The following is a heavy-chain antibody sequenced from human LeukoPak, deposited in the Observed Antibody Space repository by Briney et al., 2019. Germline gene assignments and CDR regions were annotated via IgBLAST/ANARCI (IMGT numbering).Heavy chain of an antibody. Sequence: ASVKVSCKASGYTFTSYGISWVRQAPGQGLEWMGWISAYNGNTNYAQKFRGRVTMTTDTSTNTAYMELRSLRSDDTAVYFCARDVPRWRNAFDFWGQGTLVTVSS. D-gene: IGHD4-23*01. V-gene: IGHV1-18*01. J-gene: IGHJ3*01. CDR3: ARDVPRWRNAFDF. CDR1: GYTFTSYG. CDR2: ISAYNGNT.